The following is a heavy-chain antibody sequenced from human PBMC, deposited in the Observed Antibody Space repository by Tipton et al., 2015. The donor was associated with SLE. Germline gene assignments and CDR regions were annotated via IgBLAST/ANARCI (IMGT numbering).Heavy chain of an antibody. Sequence: TLSLTCTVSGGSISGYYWSWIRQPAGKGLEGIGRIYSSGSTIYNPSLKSRLTLSLDTSKNQFSLRVRSVTAADTAVYYCARGGGSYYDYWGQGTLVTVSS. V-gene: IGHV4-4*07. D-gene: IGHD1-26*01. CDR1: GGSISGYY. J-gene: IGHJ4*02. CDR2: IYSSGST. CDR3: ARGGGSYYDY.